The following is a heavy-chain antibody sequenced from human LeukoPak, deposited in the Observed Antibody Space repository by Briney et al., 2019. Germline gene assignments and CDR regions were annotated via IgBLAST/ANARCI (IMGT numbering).Heavy chain of an antibody. CDR2: ISGYNGNT. CDR1: GYIFTTYS. Sequence: ASVKVSCKASGYIFTTYSISWVRQAPGQGLEWMGWISGYNGNTNYAQKFQGRVTVTKDTSTSTVYMELRSLRSDDTAVYYCARDGLWELPNFDYWGQGTLVTVSS. D-gene: IGHD1-26*01. CDR3: ARDGLWELPNFDY. J-gene: IGHJ4*02. V-gene: IGHV1-18*01.